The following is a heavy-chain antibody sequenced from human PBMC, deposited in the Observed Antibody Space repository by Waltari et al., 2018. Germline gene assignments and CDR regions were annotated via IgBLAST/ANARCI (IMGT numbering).Heavy chain of an antibody. D-gene: IGHD1-1*01. Sequence: EVHLVQSGGGLIQPGGSLRLPCGVSGFTFKNYWMTWVRQAPGEGLEWVANINQDGRDKNYVDYVEGRYTISRDNDQNSVYLQMNSLRAEDTAVYYCARDVPNGYFDYWGSGTLVTVSS. V-gene: IGHV3-7*01. CDR1: GFTFKNYW. J-gene: IGHJ4*02. CDR2: INQDGRDK. CDR3: ARDVPNGYFDY.